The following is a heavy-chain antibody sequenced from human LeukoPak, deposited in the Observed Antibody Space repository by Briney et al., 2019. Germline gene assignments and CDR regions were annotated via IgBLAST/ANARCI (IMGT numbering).Heavy chain of an antibody. CDR2: ISGSGGST. D-gene: IGHD6-13*01. Sequence: GGSLRPSCAASGFTFSSYAMSWVRQAPGKGLEWVSAISGSGGSTYYADSVKGRFTISRDNSKNTLYLQMNSLRAEDTAVYYCAKVPLSGIAAAGISYYYYYGMDVWGQGTTVTVSS. CDR3: AKVPLSGIAAAGISYYYYYGMDV. CDR1: GFTFSSYA. J-gene: IGHJ6*02. V-gene: IGHV3-23*01.